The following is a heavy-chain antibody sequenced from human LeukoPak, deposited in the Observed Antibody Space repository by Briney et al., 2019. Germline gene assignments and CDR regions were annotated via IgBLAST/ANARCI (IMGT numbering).Heavy chain of an antibody. V-gene: IGHV3-74*01. D-gene: IGHD5-18*01. Sequence: GESLRLSCAASGSTFSGYWMHWVRQAPGKGLVWVSRINNDGSSTRYADSVQGRFTISRDNAKNTLYLQMNSLRAEDTAVYYCASLSDTAMVRLDYWGQGTLVTVSS. CDR2: INNDGSST. CDR3: ASLSDTAMVRLDY. J-gene: IGHJ4*02. CDR1: GSTFSGYW.